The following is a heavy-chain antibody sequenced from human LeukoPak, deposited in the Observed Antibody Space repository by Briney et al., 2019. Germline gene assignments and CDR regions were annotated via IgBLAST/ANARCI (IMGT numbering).Heavy chain of an antibody. J-gene: IGHJ5*02. CDR3: ARADFIDAGPYLIGP. D-gene: IGHD3-3*01. V-gene: IGHV1-2*02. Sequence: ASVKVSCKTAGYSFTDYYIHWGRQAPGQGLEWMGGINTKSGRTSSARKFQGRVTMTRDPSITTVYMDMAWLTYDDTAIYFCARADFIDAGPYLIGPWGQGTLVTVSS. CDR2: INTKSGRT. CDR1: GYSFTDYY.